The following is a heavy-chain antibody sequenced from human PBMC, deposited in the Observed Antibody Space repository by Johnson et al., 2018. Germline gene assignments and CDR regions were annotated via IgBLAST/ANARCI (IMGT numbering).Heavy chain of an antibody. D-gene: IGHD2-21*01. Sequence: VQLVQSGGGVVQPGRSLRLSCAASGFTFSSYSMNWVRQAPGKGLEWVSSISSSSSYIYYADSVKGRFTISRDNSKNTLFLQKNSLRAEDTAVYYCAGGVRDYDACDLWGQGTMVTVSS. CDR1: GFTFSSYS. CDR2: ISSSSSYI. V-gene: IGHV3-21*01. J-gene: IGHJ3*01. CDR3: AGGVRDYDACDL.